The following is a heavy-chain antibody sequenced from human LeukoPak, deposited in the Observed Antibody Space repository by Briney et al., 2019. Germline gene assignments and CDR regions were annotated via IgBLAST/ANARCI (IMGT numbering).Heavy chain of an antibody. D-gene: IGHD1-26*01. V-gene: IGHV3-23*01. CDR2: VRDDGGNT. Sequence: TGGSLRLSCAASGFTFSTYVMSWVRQAPGKGLEWVSAVRDDGGNTYYADSVKGRFTISRDNSKNTLYLQMNSLRAEDTAVYYCARWFGGNYFDIWGQGTMVTVSS. J-gene: IGHJ3*02. CDR3: ARWFGGNYFDI. CDR1: GFTFSTYV.